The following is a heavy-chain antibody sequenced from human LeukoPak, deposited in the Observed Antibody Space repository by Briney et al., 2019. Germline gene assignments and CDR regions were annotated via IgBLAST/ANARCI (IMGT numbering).Heavy chain of an antibody. CDR2: ISGSGGST. CDR3: AKVKYHYDSSGYSKTIDY. J-gene: IGHJ4*02. CDR1: GFTFSSYA. D-gene: IGHD3-22*01. V-gene: IGHV3-23*01. Sequence: GGSLRLSXAASGFTFSSYAMSWVCQAPGKGLEWVSAISGSGGSTYYADSVKGRFTISRDNSKNTLYLQMNSLRAEDTAVYYCAKVKYHYDSSGYSKTIDYWGQGTLVTVSS.